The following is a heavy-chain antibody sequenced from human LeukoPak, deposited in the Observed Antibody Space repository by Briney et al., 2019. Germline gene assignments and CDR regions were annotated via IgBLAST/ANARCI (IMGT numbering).Heavy chain of an antibody. CDR3: ASEGIAAAPRRFDY. V-gene: IGHV4-34*01. J-gene: IGHJ4*02. CDR1: GGSISSYY. CDR2: INHSGST. D-gene: IGHD6-13*01. Sequence: PSETLSLTCTVSGGSISSYYWSWIRQPPGKGLEWIGEINHSGSTNYNPSLKSRVTISVDTSKNQFSLKLSSVTAADTAVYYCASEGIAAAPRRFDYWGQGTLVTVSS.